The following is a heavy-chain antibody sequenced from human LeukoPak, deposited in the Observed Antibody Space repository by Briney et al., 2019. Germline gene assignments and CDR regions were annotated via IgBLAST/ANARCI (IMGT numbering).Heavy chain of an antibody. Sequence: GGSLRLSCAASGFTFSSYWMSWVRQAPGKGLDWVANIKQDGSEKYYVDSVKGRFTISRDNAKNSLYLQMNSLRAEDTAVYYCAREALIARRPSKFDPWGQGTLVTVSS. CDR1: GFTFSSYW. V-gene: IGHV3-7*01. CDR3: AREALIARRPSKFDP. CDR2: IKQDGSEK. D-gene: IGHD6-13*01. J-gene: IGHJ5*02.